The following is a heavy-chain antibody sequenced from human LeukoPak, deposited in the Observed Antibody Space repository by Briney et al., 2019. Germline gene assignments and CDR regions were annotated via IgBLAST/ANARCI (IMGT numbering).Heavy chain of an antibody. CDR2: INPNSGGT. Sequence: GASVKVSCKASGYTFTGYYMHWVRQAPGQGLEWMGRINPNSGGTNYAQKFQGRVTMTRDTSISTAYMELSRLRPDDTAVYYCARGFHSSSWYYFDYWGQGTLVTVSS. CDR3: ARGFHSSSWYYFDY. D-gene: IGHD6-13*01. V-gene: IGHV1-2*06. J-gene: IGHJ4*02. CDR1: GYTFTGYY.